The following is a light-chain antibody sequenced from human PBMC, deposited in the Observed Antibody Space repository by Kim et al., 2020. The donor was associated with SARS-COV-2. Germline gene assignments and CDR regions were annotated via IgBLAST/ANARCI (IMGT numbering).Light chain of an antibody. CDR1: QDISRY. CDR2: TAS. CDR3: KQTYSASRT. V-gene: IGKV1-39*01. Sequence: DIQMTQSPSSLSASVGDRVTITCRASQDISRYLNWYQQKPGKAPKLLIYTASSLQIGVPSRLTGSGSETDFTLTISSLQPEDFATYYCKQTYSASRTFGQGTKVDIK. J-gene: IGKJ1*01.